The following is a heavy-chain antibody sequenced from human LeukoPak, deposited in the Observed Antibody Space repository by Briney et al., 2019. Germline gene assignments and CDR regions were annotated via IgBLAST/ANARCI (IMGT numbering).Heavy chain of an antibody. Sequence: PGESLRLSCAASGFTFSSYAMSWVRQAPGKGLEWVSAISGSGGSTYYADSVKGRFTISRDNSKNTLYLQMNSLRAEDTAVYYCAKDNYDFWSARVAFDIWGQGTMVTVSS. V-gene: IGHV3-23*01. CDR3: AKDNYDFWSARVAFDI. J-gene: IGHJ3*02. D-gene: IGHD3-3*01. CDR2: ISGSGGST. CDR1: GFTFSSYA.